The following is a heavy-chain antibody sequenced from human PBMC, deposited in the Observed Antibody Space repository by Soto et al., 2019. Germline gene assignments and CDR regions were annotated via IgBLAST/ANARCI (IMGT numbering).Heavy chain of an antibody. J-gene: IGHJ3*02. V-gene: IGHV1-69*02. CDR3: WGRRDCSGGSCYIDAFDI. CDR1: GGTFSSYT. D-gene: IGHD2-15*01. CDR2: IIPILGIA. Sequence: ASVKVSCKASGGTFSSYTISWVRQAPGQGLEWMGRIIPILGIANYAQKFQGRVTITADKSTSTAYMELSSLRSEDTAVYYCWGRRDCSGGSCYIDAFDIWGQGTMVTVSS.